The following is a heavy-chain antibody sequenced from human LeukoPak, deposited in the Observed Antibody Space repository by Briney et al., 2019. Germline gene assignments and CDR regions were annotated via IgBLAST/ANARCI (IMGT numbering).Heavy chain of an antibody. CDR3: AKPNWTPATAWFGR. CDR2: IRGSGGGK. CDR1: GFTFSSNG. J-gene: IGHJ5*02. Sequence: GGSLRLSCAASGFTFSSNGMSWVRQAPGKGLEWVSGIRGSGGGKYYADSVKGRFTISRDNAKNRLYLQMNSLRAEDTAVYYCAKPNWTPATAWFGRWGQPTQVT. D-gene: IGHD1-1*01. V-gene: IGHV3-23*01.